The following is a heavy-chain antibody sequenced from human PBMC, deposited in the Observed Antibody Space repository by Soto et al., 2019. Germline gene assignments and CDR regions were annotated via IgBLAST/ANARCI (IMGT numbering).Heavy chain of an antibody. D-gene: IGHD5-12*01. CDR1: WGSGSSNSAA. CDR2: TYYRSKWYN. J-gene: IGHJ4*02. Sequence: PQTLSLTCAVSWGSGSSNSAAWNWIRQSPSRGLEWLGRTYYRSKWYNDYAVSVKSRITINPDTSKNQFSLQLNSVTPEDTAVYYCARDFLKYSGYDSAYYFDYWGQGTLVTVSS. V-gene: IGHV6-1*01. CDR3: ARDFLKYSGYDSAYYFDY.